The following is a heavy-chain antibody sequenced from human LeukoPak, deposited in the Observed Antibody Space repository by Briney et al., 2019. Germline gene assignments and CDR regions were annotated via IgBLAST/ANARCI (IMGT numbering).Heavy chain of an antibody. CDR3: ARDPFSNMDV. Sequence: GGSLRLSCAASGFTFSSYAMHWVRQAPGEGLEWVAVISYDGSNKYYADSVKGRFTISRDNSKNTLYLQMNSLRAEDTAVYYCARDPFSNMDVWGKGTTVTISS. CDR2: ISYDGSNK. J-gene: IGHJ6*03. V-gene: IGHV3-30*04. D-gene: IGHD6-13*01. CDR1: GFTFSSYA.